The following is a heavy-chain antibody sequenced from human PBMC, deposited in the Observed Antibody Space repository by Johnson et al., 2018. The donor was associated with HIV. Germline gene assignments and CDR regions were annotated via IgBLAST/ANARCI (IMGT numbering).Heavy chain of an antibody. J-gene: IGHJ3*02. CDR1: GFTFSSYG. V-gene: IGHV3-33*06. CDR2: IWYDGTIK. Sequence: QVQLLESGGGVVQPGRSLRLSCAASGFTFSSYGMHWVRQAPGKGLEWVSLIWYDGTIKYYADSVKGRFTISRDNSKNTLYLQMNSLRGEDTAVYYCAKDSGRREVVTNAFDICGQGTMVTVSS. CDR3: AKDSGRREVVTNAFDI. D-gene: IGHD3-10*01.